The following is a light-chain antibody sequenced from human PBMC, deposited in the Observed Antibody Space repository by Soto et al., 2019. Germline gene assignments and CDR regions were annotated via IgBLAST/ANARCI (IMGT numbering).Light chain of an antibody. CDR3: QTWGTGHWV. V-gene: IGLV4-69*01. J-gene: IGLJ3*02. CDR1: SGHSSYA. CDR2: LNSDGSH. Sequence: QLVLTQSPSASASLGASVKLTRTLSSGHSSYAIAWHQQQPEKGPRYLMKLNSDGSHSKGDGIPDRFSGSSSGAERYLTISSLQSEDEADYYCQTWGTGHWVFGGGTQLTVL.